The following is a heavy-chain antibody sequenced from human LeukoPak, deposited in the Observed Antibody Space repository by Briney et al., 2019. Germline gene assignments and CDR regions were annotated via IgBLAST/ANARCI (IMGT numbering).Heavy chain of an antibody. CDR2: ISSNGGST. CDR3: ARVHDNYFLSGYLY. CDR1: GFTFSTYA. J-gene: IGHJ4*02. V-gene: IGHV3-64*01. D-gene: IGHD3-3*01. Sequence: GGSLRLSCAASGFTFSTYAMHWVRQAPGKGLEYVSGISSNGGSTYYANSVKDRFTISRDNSKNTLYLQMGSLTTEDMAIYYCARVHDNYFLSGYLYWGQGTLVSVSS.